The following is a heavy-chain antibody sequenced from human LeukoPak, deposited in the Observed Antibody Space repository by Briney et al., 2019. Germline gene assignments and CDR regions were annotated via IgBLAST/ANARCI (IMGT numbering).Heavy chain of an antibody. CDR3: ATWRGSGSYGGYFDY. CDR1: GFTFSNYG. Sequence: GGSLRLSCATSGFTFSNYGMHWVRQAPGKGLEWVAIIYYDGSKKNYADSVRGRFTISRDNSKNTLYLQMNSLRVEDTAVYYCATWRGSGSYGGYFDYWGQGTPVTVSS. CDR2: IYYDGSKK. J-gene: IGHJ4*02. D-gene: IGHD3-10*01. V-gene: IGHV3-33*01.